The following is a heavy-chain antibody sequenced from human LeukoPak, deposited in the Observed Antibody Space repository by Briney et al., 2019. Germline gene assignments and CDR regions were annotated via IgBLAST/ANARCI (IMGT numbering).Heavy chain of an antibody. D-gene: IGHD6-19*01. CDR3: AKFGTVAGTHFDY. V-gene: IGHV3-30-3*02. CDR1: GFTFSSYA. Sequence: GRSLRLSCAASGFTFSSYAMHWVRQAPGKGLEWVAVISYDGSNKYYADSVKGRFTISRDNSKNTLYLQMNSLRAEDTAVYYCAKFGTVAGTHFDYWGQGTLVTVSS. J-gene: IGHJ4*02. CDR2: ISYDGSNK.